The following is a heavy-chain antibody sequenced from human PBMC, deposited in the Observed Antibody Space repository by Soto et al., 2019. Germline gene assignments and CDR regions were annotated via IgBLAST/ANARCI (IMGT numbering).Heavy chain of an antibody. CDR3: ARVDSGYSSGHY. Sequence: ASVKVSCKASGYTFTGYYMHWVRQAPGQGLEWMGWINPNSGGTNYAQKFQGRVTMTRDTSISTAYMELSRLRSDDTAVYYCARVDSGYSSGHYWGQGTLVTVSA. D-gene: IGHD6-19*01. V-gene: IGHV1-2*02. CDR2: INPNSGGT. CDR1: GYTFTGYY. J-gene: IGHJ4*02.